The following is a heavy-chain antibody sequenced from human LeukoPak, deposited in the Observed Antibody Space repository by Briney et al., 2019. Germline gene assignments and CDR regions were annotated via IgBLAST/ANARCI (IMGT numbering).Heavy chain of an antibody. J-gene: IGHJ4*02. CDR3: ARVGSSWYDN. CDR2: INGDGRNI. Sequence: GGSLRLSCVASGFTFSSYWMHWVRQDPRKGLVWVSRINGDGRNINYADSVRGRFTISRDNAKDSLYLQMNSLRAEDTAVYYCARVGSSWYDNWGQGTLVTVSS. V-gene: IGHV3-74*01. D-gene: IGHD6-13*01. CDR1: GFTFSSYW.